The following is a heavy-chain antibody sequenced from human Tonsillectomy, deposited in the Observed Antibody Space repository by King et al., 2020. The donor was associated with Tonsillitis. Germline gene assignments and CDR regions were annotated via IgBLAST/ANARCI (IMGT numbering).Heavy chain of an antibody. CDR1: GFTFSSYE. CDR2: ISSSGRTI. CDR3: AREDGDADAFDI. J-gene: IGHJ3*02. V-gene: IGHV3-48*03. Sequence: VQLVESGGGLVQPGGSLRLSCAASGFTFSSYEMNWVRQAPGKGREWVSFISSSGRTIYYGDSVKGRFTISRDNAKNSLYRQMNTLRAEDTAIYYCAREDGDADAFDIWGQGTMVTVSS. D-gene: IGHD5-24*01.